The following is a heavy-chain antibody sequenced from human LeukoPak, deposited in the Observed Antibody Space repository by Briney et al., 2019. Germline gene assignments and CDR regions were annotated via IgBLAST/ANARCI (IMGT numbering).Heavy chain of an antibody. Sequence: GSLRLSFATSGFTFCRHALSWVRQAPGKGPEWVSAISGSGGSTYYADSVKGRFTISRDNSKNTLYLQMNSLRAEDTAVYYCAKDRLRPQNYFDYWGQGTLVTVSS. J-gene: IGHJ4*02. D-gene: IGHD3-16*01. CDR2: ISGSGGST. CDR3: AKDRLRPQNYFDY. CDR1: GFTFCRHA. V-gene: IGHV3-23*01.